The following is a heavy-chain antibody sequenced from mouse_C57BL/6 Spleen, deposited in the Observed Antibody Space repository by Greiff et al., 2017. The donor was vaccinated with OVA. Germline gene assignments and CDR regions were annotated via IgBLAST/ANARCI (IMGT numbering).Heavy chain of an antibody. D-gene: IGHD4-1*01. V-gene: IGHV5-17*01. Sequence: EVKVVESGGGLVKPGGSLKLSCAASGFTFSDYGMHWVRQAPEKGLEWVAYISSGSSTIYYADTVKGRFTISRDNAKNTLFLQMTSLRYEDTAMYYCASGWDETYWGQGTLVTVSA. CDR2: ISSGSSTI. CDR1: GFTFSDYG. CDR3: ASGWDETY. J-gene: IGHJ3*01.